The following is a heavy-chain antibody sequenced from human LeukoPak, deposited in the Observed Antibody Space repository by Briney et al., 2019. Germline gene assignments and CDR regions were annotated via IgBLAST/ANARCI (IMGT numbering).Heavy chain of an antibody. CDR1: GGSFSGHC. V-gene: IGHV4-34*01. Sequence: SETLSLTCAVYGGSFSGHCWTWIRQPPGKGLEWIGEINHSGSTNYNPSLKSRVTISVDTSKHQFSLKLRSVSAADTAVYYCARAPYASGSYSFWGQGTLVTVSS. CDR3: ARAPYASGSYSF. CDR2: INHSGST. D-gene: IGHD3-10*01. J-gene: IGHJ4*02.